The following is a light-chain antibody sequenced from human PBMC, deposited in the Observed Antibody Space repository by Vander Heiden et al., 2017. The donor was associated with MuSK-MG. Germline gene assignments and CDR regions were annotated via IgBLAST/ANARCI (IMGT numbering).Light chain of an antibody. Sequence: QLVLTQSPSASASLGASVKLTCTLSSGHSSYAIAWHHQQPEKAPQYLMKLNSDGSHSKGDGSPDRFSGSSSGAERYLTISSLEAEDEDDYYCQTWGTGGVFGGGTKLTVL. V-gene: IGLV4-69*01. CDR1: SGHSSYA. J-gene: IGLJ2*01. CDR3: QTWGTGGV. CDR2: LNSDGSH.